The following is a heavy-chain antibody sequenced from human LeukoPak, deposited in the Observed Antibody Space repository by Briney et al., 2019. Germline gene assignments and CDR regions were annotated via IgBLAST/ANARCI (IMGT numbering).Heavy chain of an antibody. CDR3: ASSPDEGSGWYYFDY. CDR2: IYHSGST. J-gene: IGHJ4*02. Sequence: SETLSLTCAVSGGSISSGGYSWSWIRQPPGKGLEWIGYIYHSGSTYYNPSLKSRVTISVDTSKNQFSLKLSSVTAADTAVYYCASSPDEGSGWYYFDYWGQGTLVTVSS. V-gene: IGHV4-30-2*01. CDR1: GGSISSGGYS. D-gene: IGHD6-19*01.